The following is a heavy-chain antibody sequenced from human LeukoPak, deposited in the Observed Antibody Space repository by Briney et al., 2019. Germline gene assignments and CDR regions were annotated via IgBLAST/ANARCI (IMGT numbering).Heavy chain of an antibody. CDR2: INAGNGKT. J-gene: IGHJ4*02. V-gene: IGHV1-3*01. CDR1: GYTFTNYA. CDR3: ARGIWSSHNKDYYFDY. Sequence: ASVKVSCKASGYTFTNYAMNWVRQAPGQRLEWMGWINAGNGKTKSSQRFQDRVTITRDTSASTAYMELNSLRSEDTAVYYCARGIWSSHNKDYYFDYWGQGSLVIVSS. D-gene: IGHD2-21*01.